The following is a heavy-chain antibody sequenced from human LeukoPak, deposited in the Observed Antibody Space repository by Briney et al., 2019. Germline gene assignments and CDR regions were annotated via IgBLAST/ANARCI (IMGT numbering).Heavy chain of an antibody. J-gene: IGHJ4*02. Sequence: SVKVSCKASGGTFSSYTFNWVRQAPGQGLEWMGGIIAIFSSANYAQKFQGRVTMTRDMSTSTVYMELSSLRSEDTAVYYCARGRLGVGYPGTFDYWGQGTLVTVSS. CDR2: IIAIFSSA. V-gene: IGHV1-69*05. CDR3: ARGRLGVGYPGTFDY. D-gene: IGHD1-14*01. CDR1: GGTFSSYT.